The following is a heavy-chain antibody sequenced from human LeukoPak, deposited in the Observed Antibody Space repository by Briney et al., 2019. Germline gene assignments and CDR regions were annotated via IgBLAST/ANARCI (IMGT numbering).Heavy chain of an antibody. D-gene: IGHD3-22*01. CDR1: GGSISSGGYY. V-gene: IGHV4-30-2*01. CDR2: IYHSGST. Sequence: SQTLSLTCTVSGGSISSGGYYWSWIRQPPGKGLEWIGYIYHSGSTYYNPSLKSRVTISVDRSKNQFSLKLSSVTAADTAVYYCARHRPYYYDSSGYEDYFDYWGQGTLVTVSS. CDR3: ARHRPYYYDSSGYEDYFDY. J-gene: IGHJ4*02.